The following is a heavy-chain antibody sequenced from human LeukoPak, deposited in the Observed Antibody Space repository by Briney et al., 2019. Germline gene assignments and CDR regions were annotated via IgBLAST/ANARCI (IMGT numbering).Heavy chain of an antibody. V-gene: IGHV4-59*04. CDR2: IYYSGST. D-gene: IGHD1-14*01. Sequence: SETLSLTCTVSGGSISSYYWSWIRQPPGKGLEWIGSIYYSGSTYYNPSLKSRVTMSVDTSKNQFSLKLSSVTAADTAVYYCARLPDYHYYYMDVWGKGTTVTISS. CDR3: ARLPDYHYYYMDV. CDR1: GGSISSYY. J-gene: IGHJ6*03.